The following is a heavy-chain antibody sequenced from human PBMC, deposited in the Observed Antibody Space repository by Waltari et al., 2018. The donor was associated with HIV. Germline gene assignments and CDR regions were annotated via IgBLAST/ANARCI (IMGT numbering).Heavy chain of an antibody. CDR2: IWYDGSNK. D-gene: IGHD3-22*01. CDR3: ARDPYYYDSSGYHGRFDY. Sequence: QVQLVESGGGVVQPGRSLRLSCAASGFPFSSYGMHWVRQAPGKGLEWVAVIWYDGSNKYYADSVKGRFTISRDNSKNTLYLQMNSLRAEDTAVYYCARDPYYYDSSGYHGRFDYWGQGTLVTVSS. J-gene: IGHJ4*02. CDR1: GFPFSSYG. V-gene: IGHV3-33*01.